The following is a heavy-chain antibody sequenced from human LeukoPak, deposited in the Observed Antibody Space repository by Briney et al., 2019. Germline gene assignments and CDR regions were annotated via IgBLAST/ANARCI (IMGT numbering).Heavy chain of an antibody. Sequence: SGGSLRLSCAASGFIFSDYGMHWVRQAPGKGLERVAIISYDGSSKYYADSVKGRFTISRDNSKNTLYLQMNSLRAEDTAIYYCAKQAVAVTANYFDYWGQGTLVTVSS. J-gene: IGHJ4*02. CDR1: GFIFSDYG. CDR2: ISYDGSSK. CDR3: AKQAVAVTANYFDY. V-gene: IGHV3-30*18. D-gene: IGHD2-21*02.